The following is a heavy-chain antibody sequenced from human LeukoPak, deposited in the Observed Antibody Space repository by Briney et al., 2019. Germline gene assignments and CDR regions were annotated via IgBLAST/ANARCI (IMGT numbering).Heavy chain of an antibody. J-gene: IGHJ4*02. Sequence: ASVKVSCKASGYTFTGYYMHWVRQAPGQGLEWMGWINPNSGGTNYAQKFQGRVTMTRDTSISTAYMELSRLRSDDTAVYYCARADYDFWSGYWPADWGQGTLVTVSS. CDR2: INPNSGGT. D-gene: IGHD3-3*01. CDR1: GYTFTGYY. V-gene: IGHV1-2*02. CDR3: ARADYDFWSGYWPAD.